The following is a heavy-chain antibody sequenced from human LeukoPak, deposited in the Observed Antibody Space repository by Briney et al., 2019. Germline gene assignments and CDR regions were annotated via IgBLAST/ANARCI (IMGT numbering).Heavy chain of an antibody. D-gene: IGHD5-18*01. CDR1: GGSFSGYY. CDR3: ARARPRRYSYGPFLDY. J-gene: IGHJ4*02. V-gene: IGHV4-34*01. CDR2: INHSGST. Sequence: SETLSLTCAVYGGSFSGYYWSWIRQPPGKGLEWIGEINHSGSTNYNPSLKSRVTISVDTSKNQFSLKLSSVTAADTAVYYCARARPRRYSYGPFLDYWGQGTLVTVSS.